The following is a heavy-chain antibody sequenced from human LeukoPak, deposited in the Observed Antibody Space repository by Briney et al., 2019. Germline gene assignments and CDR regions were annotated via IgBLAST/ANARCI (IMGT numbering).Heavy chain of an antibody. V-gene: IGHV4-38-2*02. Sequence: SETLSLTCTVSHYSISSNYYWGWIRQPPGKGLEWIGSIYHSGSTYYNPFLKSRVTISVDTSKNQFSLKLTSVTAADTAVYYCARSSGYMSYWGQGTLVTVSS. CDR2: IYHSGST. CDR1: HYSISSNYY. CDR3: ARSSGYMSY. D-gene: IGHD3-22*01. J-gene: IGHJ4*02.